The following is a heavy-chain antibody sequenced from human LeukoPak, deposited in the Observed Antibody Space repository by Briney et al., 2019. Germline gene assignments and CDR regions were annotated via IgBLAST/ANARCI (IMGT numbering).Heavy chain of an antibody. D-gene: IGHD3-10*01. CDR3: AREDYYGSGSYDY. CDR1: GGSISSSNW. CDR2: IYHSGST. J-gene: IGHJ4*02. Sequence: PSGTLSLTCAVSGGSISSSNWWSWVRQPPGKGLEWIGEIYHSGSTNYNPSLKSRVTISVDKSKNQFTLKLSSVTAADTAVYYCAREDYYGSGSYDYWGQGTLVTVSS. V-gene: IGHV4-4*02.